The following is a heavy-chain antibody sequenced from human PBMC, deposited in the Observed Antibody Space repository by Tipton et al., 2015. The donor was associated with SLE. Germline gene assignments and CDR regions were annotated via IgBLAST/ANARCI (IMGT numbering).Heavy chain of an antibody. CDR1: GFTFRSYW. J-gene: IGHJ6*02. V-gene: IGHV3-74*01. CDR3: TRTFYSYGMDV. CDR2: IKSDGSNT. Sequence: SLRLSCAASGFTFRSYWMHWVRQTPGKGLVRVSRIKSDGSNTDYADSVKGRFTITRDNAKNTLYLQMNSLRAEDTAVYYCTRTFYSYGMDVWGQGTTVTVSS.